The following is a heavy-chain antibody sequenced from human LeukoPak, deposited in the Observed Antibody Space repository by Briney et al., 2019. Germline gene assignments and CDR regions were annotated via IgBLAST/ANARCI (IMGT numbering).Heavy chain of an antibody. CDR3: AKDRGSGWGDFDY. CDR2: ISYDGSNK. D-gene: IGHD6-19*01. CDR1: GFTFSSYG. Sequence: GGSLRLSCAASGFTFSSYGMHWVRQAPGKGLEWVAVISYDGSNKYYADSVKGRFTISRDNSKNTLYLQMNSLRAEDTAVYYCAKDRGSGWGDFDYWGQGTLATVSS. J-gene: IGHJ4*02. V-gene: IGHV3-30*18.